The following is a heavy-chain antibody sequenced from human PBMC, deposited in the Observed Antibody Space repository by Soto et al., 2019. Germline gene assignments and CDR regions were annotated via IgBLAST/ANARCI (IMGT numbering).Heavy chain of an antibody. CDR3: ARVLTDPYYFDY. Sequence: TSETLSLTCTVSGGSISSYYWSWIRQPPGKGLEWIGYIYYGGSTNYNPSLKSRVTISVDTSKNQFSLKLSSVTAADTAVYYCARVLTDPYYFDYWGQGTLVTVSS. CDR1: GGSISSYY. J-gene: IGHJ4*02. CDR2: IYYGGST. V-gene: IGHV4-59*01.